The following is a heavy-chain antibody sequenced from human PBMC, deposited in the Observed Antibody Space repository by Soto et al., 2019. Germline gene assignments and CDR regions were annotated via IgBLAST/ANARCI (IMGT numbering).Heavy chain of an antibody. D-gene: IGHD5-18*01. Sequence: ASVKVSCKASGYTFTNNDVSWVRQATGQGLEWMGWMSPGSGDTGYAQKFQGRVTMTRDISIATAYMELNSLTSEDTAIYYCARMESFGSLNWFDPWGQGTLVTVSS. V-gene: IGHV1-8*02. J-gene: IGHJ5*02. CDR2: MSPGSGDT. CDR3: ARMESFGSLNWFDP. CDR1: GYTFTNND.